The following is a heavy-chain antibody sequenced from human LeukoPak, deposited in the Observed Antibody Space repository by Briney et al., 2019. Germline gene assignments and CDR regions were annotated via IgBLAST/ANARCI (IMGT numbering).Heavy chain of an antibody. CDR1: GFTVSSNY. CDR3: AHGAMYQLDY. V-gene: IGHV3-53*01. J-gene: IGHJ4*02. CDR2: IYSGGST. Sequence: GGSLRLSCAASGFTVSSNYMSWVRQAPGKGLEWVSVIYSGGSTYYADSVKGRFTISGDNSRNTLFLQMNSLRAEDTAVYYCAHGAMYQLDYWGQGTLVTVSS. D-gene: IGHD2-2*01.